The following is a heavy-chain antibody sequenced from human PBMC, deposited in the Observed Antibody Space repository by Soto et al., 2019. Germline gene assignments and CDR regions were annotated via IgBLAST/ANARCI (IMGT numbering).Heavy chain of an antibody. V-gene: IGHV4-59*08. CDR1: GGSISSYY. J-gene: IGHJ6*03. Sequence: SETLSLTCTVSGGSISSYYWSWIRQPPGKGLEWIGYIYYSGSTNYNPSLKTRVTISVDTSKNQFSLKLSSVTAADTAVYYCARHYYYYYMDVWGKGTTVTVSS. CDR3: ARHYYYYYMDV. CDR2: IYYSGST.